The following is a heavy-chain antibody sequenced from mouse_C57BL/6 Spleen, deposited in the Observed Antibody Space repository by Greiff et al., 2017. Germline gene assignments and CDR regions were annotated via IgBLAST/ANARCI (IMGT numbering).Heavy chain of an antibody. CDR2: ISSGGDYI. Sequence: EVQVVESGEGLVKPGGSLKLSCAASGFTFSSYAMSWVRQTPEKRLEWVAYISSGGDYIYYADTVKGRFTISRDNARNTLYLQMSRLKSEDTAMYYCTRDLGGLYYFDYWGQGTTLTVSS. J-gene: IGHJ2*01. D-gene: IGHD3-3*01. CDR1: GFTFSSYA. CDR3: TRDLGGLYYFDY. V-gene: IGHV5-9-1*02.